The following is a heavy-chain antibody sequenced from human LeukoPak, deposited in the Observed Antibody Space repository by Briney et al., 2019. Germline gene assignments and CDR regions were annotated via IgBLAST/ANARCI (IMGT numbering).Heavy chain of an antibody. CDR1: GYTFTGDY. CDR2: INPNSGGT. Sequence: GASVKVSCKASGYTFTGDYMHWVRQAPGQGLEWMGWINPNSGGTNYAQKFQGRVTMTRDTSISTAYMELSRLRSDDTAVYYCASPAAPNYYYYMDVWGKGTTVTVSS. J-gene: IGHJ6*03. V-gene: IGHV1-2*02. D-gene: IGHD6-6*01. CDR3: ASPAAPNYYYYMDV.